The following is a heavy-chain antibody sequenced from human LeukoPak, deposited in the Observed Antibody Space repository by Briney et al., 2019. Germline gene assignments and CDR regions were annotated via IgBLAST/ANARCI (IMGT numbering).Heavy chain of an antibody. CDR1: GFTFSSYE. CDR3: ASKLRYFDWLLSSDS. Sequence: GGSLRLSCAASGFTFSSYEMNWVRQAPGKGLEWVSYISSSGTTIYYADSVKGRFTISRDNAKNSLYLQMNSLRAEDTALYYCASKLRYFDWLLSSDSWGQRTLVTVSS. D-gene: IGHD3-9*01. CDR2: ISSSGTTI. V-gene: IGHV3-48*03. J-gene: IGHJ4*02.